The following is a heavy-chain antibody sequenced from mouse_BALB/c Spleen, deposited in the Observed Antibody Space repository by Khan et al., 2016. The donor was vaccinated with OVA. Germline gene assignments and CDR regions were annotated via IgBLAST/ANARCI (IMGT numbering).Heavy chain of an antibody. J-gene: IGHJ4*01. Sequence: QVQLKESGPGLVAPSQSLSITCTVSGFSLTSYGVHWVRQPPGKGLEWLGVIWAGGSTNYNSALMSRLSISKDNYKSQVFLKMNSLQTDDTAMYYWARFSYGSYYTVDYWGQGTSVTVSS. V-gene: IGHV2-9*02. CDR1: GFSLTSYG. D-gene: IGHD2-2*01. CDR3: ARFSYGSYYTVDY. CDR2: IWAGGST.